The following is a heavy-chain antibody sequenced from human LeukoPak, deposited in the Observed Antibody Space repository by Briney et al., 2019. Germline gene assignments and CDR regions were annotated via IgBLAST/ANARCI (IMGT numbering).Heavy chain of an antibody. D-gene: IGHD3-22*01. Sequence: GRSLRLSCAASGFTFSSYEMNLVRQAPGKGLEWLSYISSSGSTVYYADSVKGRFTISGDNGKNSLYLQMNSLRAEDTAVYYCARGYYYDSTGYNPFDYWGQGALVTVSS. CDR1: GFTFSSYE. CDR2: ISSSGSTV. V-gene: IGHV3-48*03. CDR3: ARGYYYDSTGYNPFDY. J-gene: IGHJ4*02.